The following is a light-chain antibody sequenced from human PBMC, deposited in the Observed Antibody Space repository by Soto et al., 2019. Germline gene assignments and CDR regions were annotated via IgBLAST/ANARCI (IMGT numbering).Light chain of an antibody. CDR3: SSYAGSNNWV. CDR1: SSDVGAYKY. V-gene: IGLV2-8*01. J-gene: IGLJ3*02. CDR2: EVS. Sequence: QSALTQPPSASGSPGQSVTISCTGTSSDVGAYKYVSWYQQHPGKAPKLMIYEVSKRPSGVPDRFSGSKSGNTASLTVSGLKAEDEADYYCSSYAGSNNWVFGGGTKLTVL.